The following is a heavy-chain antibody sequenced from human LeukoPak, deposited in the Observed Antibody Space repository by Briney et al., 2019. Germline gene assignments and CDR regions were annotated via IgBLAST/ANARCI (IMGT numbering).Heavy chain of an antibody. Sequence: ASVKVSCKASGGTFSSYAISWVRQAPGQGLEWMGGIIPIFGTANYAQKFQGRVTITTDESTSTAYMELSSLRSEDTAVYYCATQRLWFGELSDYYYYYYMDVWGKGTTVTVSS. J-gene: IGHJ6*03. V-gene: IGHV1-69*05. CDR2: IIPIFGTA. CDR1: GGTFSSYA. CDR3: ATQRLWFGELSDYYYYYYMDV. D-gene: IGHD3-10*01.